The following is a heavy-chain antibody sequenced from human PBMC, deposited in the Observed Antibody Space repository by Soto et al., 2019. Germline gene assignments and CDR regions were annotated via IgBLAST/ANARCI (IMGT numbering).Heavy chain of an antibody. Sequence: QVQLQQWGAGLLKPSETLSLTCAVYGGSFSGYYWSWIRQPPGKGLEWIGEINHSGSTNYNPSLKSRVTISVDTSKNQFSLKLSSVTAADTAVYYCARGIRYSSGWLPFDYRGQGTLVTVSS. CDR3: ARGIRYSSGWLPFDY. V-gene: IGHV4-34*01. D-gene: IGHD6-19*01. J-gene: IGHJ4*02. CDR2: INHSGST. CDR1: GGSFSGYY.